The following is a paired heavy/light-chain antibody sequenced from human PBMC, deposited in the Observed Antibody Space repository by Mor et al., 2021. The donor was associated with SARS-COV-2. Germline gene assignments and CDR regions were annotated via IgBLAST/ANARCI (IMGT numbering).Light chain of an antibody. CDR2: GAS. J-gene: IGKJ4*01. CDR1: QSVSNR. CDR3: QQYDNWPPLT. V-gene: IGKV3-15*01. Sequence: EIVMTQSPATLSVSPGERATLSCRASQSVSNRLAWYQQKPGQAPRLLIYGASTRATGIPARFSGSGSGTEFTLTISSLQSEDFALYYCQQYDNWPPLTFGGGTKVEIK.
Heavy chain of an antibody. J-gene: IGHJ6*03. CDR1: GFTFRNYG. CDR2: VRYDGTNK. Sequence: QVQLVESGGGVVQPGRSLRLSCAASGFTFRNYGMHWVRQAPGKGLEWVAGVRYDGTNKYYADSVKGRLTISRDNSKNTLFLHMSHLRAEDTAVYYCARSGPKYDFSRGIYNYYYMDVWGKGTTVTVSS. D-gene: IGHD3-3*01. CDR3: ARSGPKYDFSRGIYNYYYMDV. V-gene: IGHV3-33*01.